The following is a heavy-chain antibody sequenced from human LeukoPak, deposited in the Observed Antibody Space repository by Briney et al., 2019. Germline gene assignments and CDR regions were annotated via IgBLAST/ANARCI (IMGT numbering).Heavy chain of an antibody. CDR3: ARDLTWGEYCDS. D-gene: IGHD3-16*01. CDR2: ISPSSSYI. Sequence: PGGSLRLSCATSGFTLSSFKMSWVRRAPGKGLEWVASISPSSSYISYADSLKGRVTVSRDNAKHSVFLQMSSLRAEDTAVYYCARDLTWGEYCDSWGQGTLVSVSS. V-gene: IGHV3-21*01. J-gene: IGHJ5*01. CDR1: GFTLSSFK.